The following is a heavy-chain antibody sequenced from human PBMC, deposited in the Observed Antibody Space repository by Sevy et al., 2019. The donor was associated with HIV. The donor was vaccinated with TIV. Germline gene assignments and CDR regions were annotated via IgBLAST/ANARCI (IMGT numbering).Heavy chain of an antibody. Sequence: GGSLRLSCAASGFTFSSYAMHWVRQAPGKGLEWVSSISSDSSYIYYADSMKGRFTISRDNAKKSLYLQMNSLRVEDTAVYYCVRDLFESSGFRDFDYWGQGTLVTVSS. V-gene: IGHV3-21*01. CDR3: VRDLFESSGFRDFDY. D-gene: IGHD6-19*01. J-gene: IGHJ4*02. CDR2: ISSDSSYI. CDR1: GFTFSSYA.